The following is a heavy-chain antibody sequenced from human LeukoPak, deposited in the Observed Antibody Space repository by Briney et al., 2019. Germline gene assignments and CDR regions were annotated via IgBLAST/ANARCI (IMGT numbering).Heavy chain of an antibody. CDR2: IYTSGST. CDR1: GGSISSYY. CDR3: ARARRDGYRQGYYFDY. J-gene: IGHJ4*02. D-gene: IGHD5-24*01. Sequence: PSETLSLTCTVSGGSISSYYWSWIRQPPGKGLEWIGYIYTSGSTNYNPSLKSRVTISVDTSKNQFSLKLSSVTAADTAVYYCARARRDGYRQGYYFDYWGQGTLVTVSS. V-gene: IGHV4-4*09.